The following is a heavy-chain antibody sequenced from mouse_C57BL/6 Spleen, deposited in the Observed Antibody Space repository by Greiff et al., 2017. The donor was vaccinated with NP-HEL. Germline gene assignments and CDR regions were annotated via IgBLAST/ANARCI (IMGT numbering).Heavy chain of an antibody. CDR3: TSHSLYSYGSSWYFDV. D-gene: IGHD1-1*01. Sequence: EVHLVESGEGLVKPGGSLKLSCAASGFTFSSYAMSWVRQTPEKRLEWVAYISSGGDYIYYADTVKGRFTISRDNARNTLYLQMSSLKSEDTAMYYCTSHSLYSYGSSWYFDVWGTGTTVTVSS. CDR1: GFTFSSYA. J-gene: IGHJ1*03. V-gene: IGHV5-9-1*02. CDR2: ISSGGDYI.